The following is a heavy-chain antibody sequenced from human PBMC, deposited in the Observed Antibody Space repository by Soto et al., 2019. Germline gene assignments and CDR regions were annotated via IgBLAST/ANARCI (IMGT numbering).Heavy chain of an antibody. V-gene: IGHV5-10-1*01. Sequence: PGESLKISCKGSGYSFAGYWITWVRQKPGKCLEWMGLIDPSDSQTYYSPSFRGHVTISVTKSITTVFLQWSSLRASDTAMYYCARQIYDSDTGPNFQYYFDSWGQGTPVTVSS. CDR2: IDPSDSQT. CDR3: ARQIYDSDTGPNFQYYFDS. CDR1: GYSFAGYW. D-gene: IGHD3-22*01. J-gene: IGHJ4*02.